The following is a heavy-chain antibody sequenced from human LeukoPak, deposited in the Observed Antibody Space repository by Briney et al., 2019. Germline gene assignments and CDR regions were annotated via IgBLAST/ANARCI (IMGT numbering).Heavy chain of an antibody. V-gene: IGHV1-8*01. CDR2: MNPNSGNT. CDR1: GYTFTSYD. J-gene: IGHJ6*02. Sequence: ASVKVSCKASGYTFTSYDINWVRQATGQGLEWMGWMNPNSGNTGYAQKFQGRVTMTRNTSISTAYMELSSLRSEDTAVYYCARGVYGSGLYYYYGMDVWGQGTTVTVSS. CDR3: ARGVYGSGLYYYYGMDV. D-gene: IGHD3-10*01.